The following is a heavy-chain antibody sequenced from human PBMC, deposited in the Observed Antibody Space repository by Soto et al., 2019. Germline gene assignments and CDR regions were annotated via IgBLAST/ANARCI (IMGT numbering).Heavy chain of an antibody. Sequence: GGSLRLSCAASGFTFSSYAMSWVRQAPGKGLEWVSVISGSGDSTYYADSVRGRFTISRDNSKNTLYLQMNSLRAEDTAVYYCAKDRDGAAAGPTKFYGMDVWGQGTTVTVSS. J-gene: IGHJ6*02. CDR3: AKDRDGAAAGPTKFYGMDV. CDR1: GFTFSSYA. D-gene: IGHD6-13*01. CDR2: ISGSGDST. V-gene: IGHV3-23*01.